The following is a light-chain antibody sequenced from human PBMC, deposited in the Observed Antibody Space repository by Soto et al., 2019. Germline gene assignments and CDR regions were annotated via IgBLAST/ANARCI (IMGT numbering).Light chain of an antibody. J-gene: IGLJ1*01. CDR1: SSDIGSYDL. CDR2: EVT. CDR3: CSFADFTYV. Sequence: QSALTQPASVSGSPGQSITISCTGTSSDIGSYDLVSWYQQHLGTAPKLIIYEVTKRPSGVSTRFSGSKSGNTASLTISGLQAVDEADYYCCSFADFTYVFGTGTKVTVL. V-gene: IGLV2-23*02.